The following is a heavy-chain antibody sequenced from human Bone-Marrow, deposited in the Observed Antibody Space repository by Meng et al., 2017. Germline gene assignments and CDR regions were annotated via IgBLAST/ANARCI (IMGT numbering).Heavy chain of an antibody. CDR3: ARHLGFEYFDY. J-gene: IGHJ4*02. D-gene: IGHD3-10*01. Sequence: GGSLRLSCKASGYAFTSSWIGWVRQTPEKGLEWVAIISPRDSDTRYNPSFEGQVIISADKSISTTSLQWSSLKASDTAMYSCARHLGFEYFDYWGQGALVTVSS. CDR1: GYAFTSSW. CDR2: ISPRDSDT. V-gene: IGHV5-51*01.